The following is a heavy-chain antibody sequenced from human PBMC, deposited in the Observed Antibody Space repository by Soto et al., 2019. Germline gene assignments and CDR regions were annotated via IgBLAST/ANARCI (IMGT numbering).Heavy chain of an antibody. CDR3: AHRSRGYAYYFDQ. CDR1: GFSLSTRGVG. CDR2: IFWDDDK. D-gene: IGHD5-12*01. V-gene: IGHV2-5*02. Sequence: QITLKESDPTLVRPTQTLTLTCSFSGFSLSTRGVGVGWIRQPPGKALEWLALIFWDDDKWYSPSLRSRLTXTXDXXKNPVVPTMTNMDPVDTATYYCAHRSRGYAYYFDQWGQGTLVTVSS. J-gene: IGHJ4*02.